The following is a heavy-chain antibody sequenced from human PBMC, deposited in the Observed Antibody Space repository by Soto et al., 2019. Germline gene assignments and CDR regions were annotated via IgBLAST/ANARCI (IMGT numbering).Heavy chain of an antibody. J-gene: IGHJ4*02. V-gene: IGHV3-23*01. CDR2: ISGSGGST. CDR3: AKAQKKVPHGSGSWLDPNY. Sequence: PGGSLRLSCAASGFTFSSYAMSWVRQAPGKGLEWVSAISGSGGSTYYADSVKGRFTISRDNSKNTLYLQMNSLRAEDTAVYYCAKAQKKVPHGSGSWLDPNYWGQGTLVTVSS. CDR1: GFTFSSYA. D-gene: IGHD3-10*01.